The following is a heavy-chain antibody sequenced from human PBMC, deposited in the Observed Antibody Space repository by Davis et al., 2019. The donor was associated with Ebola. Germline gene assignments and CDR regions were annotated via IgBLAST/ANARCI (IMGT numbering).Heavy chain of an antibody. CDR1: GFTFSSYW. D-gene: IGHD3-16*01. V-gene: IGHV3-7*01. J-gene: IGHJ3*02. CDR3: ARVFGGVMGAFDI. CDR2: IKQDGSEK. Sequence: GESLKISCAASGFTFSSYWMSWVRQAPGKGLEWVANIKQDGSEKYYVDSVKGRFTISRDNAKNTLYLQMNSLRAEDTAVYYCARVFGGVMGAFDIWGQGTMVTVSS.